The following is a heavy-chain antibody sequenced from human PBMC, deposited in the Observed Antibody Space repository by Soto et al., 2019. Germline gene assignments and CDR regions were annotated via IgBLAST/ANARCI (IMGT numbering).Heavy chain of an antibody. J-gene: IGHJ4*02. V-gene: IGHV1-46*01. CDR1: GYIFANHY. D-gene: IGHD3-22*01. CDR3: ARADYYDGSGFYYDY. Sequence: QVQLVQSGAEVKKPGASMKVSCKASGYIFANHYIHWVRQAPGQGLEWMGIINPSGGSTNYLQKFHGRVTRTRDTSTSTVYMELSSLRSEDTAVYFCARADYYDGSGFYYDYWGQGTLVTVSS. CDR2: INPSGGST.